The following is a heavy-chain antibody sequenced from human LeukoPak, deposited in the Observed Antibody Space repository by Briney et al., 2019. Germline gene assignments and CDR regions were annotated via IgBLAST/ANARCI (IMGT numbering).Heavy chain of an antibody. V-gene: IGHV3-21*01. CDR2: ISSSSSYI. J-gene: IGHJ6*03. D-gene: IGHD2-15*01. CDR3: AREQKSRPALLIYYYYYMDV. CDR1: GFTFSSYS. Sequence: GGSLRLSCAASGFTFSSYSMNWVRQAPGKGLEWVSSISSSSSYIYYADSVKGRFTISRDNAKNSLYLQMNSLRAEDTAVYYCAREQKSRPALLIYYYYYMDVWGKGTTVTVSS.